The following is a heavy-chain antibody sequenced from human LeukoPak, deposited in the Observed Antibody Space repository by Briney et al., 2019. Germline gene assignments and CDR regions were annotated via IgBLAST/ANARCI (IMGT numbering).Heavy chain of an antibody. CDR1: GGSFCGYY. CDR3: ARRPRYCSSTSCYKSGWFDP. CDR2: INHSGST. J-gene: IGHJ5*02. V-gene: IGHV4-34*01. D-gene: IGHD2-2*02. Sequence: SETLSLTCAVYGGSFCGYYWSWLRQPPGKGLEWFGEINHSGSTNYNPSLKSRVTISVDTSKSQFSLKLSSVSAADTAVYYCARRPRYCSSTSCYKSGWFDPWGQGTLVAVSS.